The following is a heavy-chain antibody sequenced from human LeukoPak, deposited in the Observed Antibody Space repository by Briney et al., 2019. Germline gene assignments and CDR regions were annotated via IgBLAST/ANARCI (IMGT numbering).Heavy chain of an antibody. J-gene: IGHJ4*02. D-gene: IGHD5-12*01. CDR3: ARSGYSGGSYTPPGRL. Sequence: GASVKVSCKASGVTFSSYAINWVRQAPGVGLEWMGGIIPILGTTNYAQKLQGRVTITADESTTTAYMELTSLKPDDTAMYFCARSGYSGGSYTPPGRLWGQGTLVIVSS. CDR2: IIPILGTT. CDR1: GVTFSSYA. V-gene: IGHV1-69*13.